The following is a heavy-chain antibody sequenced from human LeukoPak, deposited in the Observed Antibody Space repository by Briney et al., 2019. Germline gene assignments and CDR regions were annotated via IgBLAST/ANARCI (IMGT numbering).Heavy chain of an antibody. CDR3: ARETGSYYSYFDY. D-gene: IGHD1-26*01. Sequence: GGSLRLSCAASGFTFSSYAMHWVRQAPGKGLEWVAVISYDGSNKYYADSVKGRFTISRDNSKNTVYLQMNSLRGEDTAVYYCARETGSYYSYFDYWGQGTLVTVSS. CDR1: GFTFSSYA. V-gene: IGHV3-30*04. CDR2: ISYDGSNK. J-gene: IGHJ4*02.